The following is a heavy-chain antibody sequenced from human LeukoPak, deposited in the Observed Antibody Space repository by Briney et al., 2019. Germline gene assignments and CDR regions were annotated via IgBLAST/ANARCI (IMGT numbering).Heavy chain of an antibody. J-gene: IGHJ4*02. D-gene: IGHD5-18*01. CDR1: GYTFTGYY. CDR2: INPNSGGT. CDR3: ARRPGGYSYGYDY. V-gene: IGHV1-2*02. Sequence: ASVKVSCKASGYTFTGYYMHWVRQAPGQGLEWMGWINPNSGGTNYAQKFQGRVTMTRDTSISTAYMELSRLRSDDTAVYYCARRPGGYSYGYDYWGQGTLVTASS.